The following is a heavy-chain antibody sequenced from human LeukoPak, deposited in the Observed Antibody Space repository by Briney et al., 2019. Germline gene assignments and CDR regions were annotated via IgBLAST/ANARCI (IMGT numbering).Heavy chain of an antibody. J-gene: IGHJ3*02. CDR3: AKVTVTTGEDAFDI. V-gene: IGHV3-30*18. CDR1: GFTFSSYG. Sequence: GSLRLSCAASGFTFSSYGMHWVRQAPGKGLEWVAVISYDGSNKYYADSVKGRFTISRDNSKNTLYLQMNSLRAEDTAVYYCAKVTVTTGEDAFDIWGQGTMVTVSS. D-gene: IGHD1-1*01. CDR2: ISYDGSNK.